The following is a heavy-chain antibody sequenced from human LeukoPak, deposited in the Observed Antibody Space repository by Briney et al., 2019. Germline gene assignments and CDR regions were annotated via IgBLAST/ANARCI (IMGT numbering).Heavy chain of an antibody. J-gene: IGHJ4*02. CDR1: GGSVSSDGYY. CDR2: IYNSGST. CDR3: ARYYGGISNFDY. V-gene: IGHV4-61*08. Sequence: PSETLSLTCTVSGGSVSSDGYYWSWIRQPPGKGLEWIGYIYNSGSTNYNPSLKSRVTISIDTSKSQFSLKLSSVTAADTAVYYCARYYGGISNFDYWGQGTLVTVSS. D-gene: IGHD4-23*01.